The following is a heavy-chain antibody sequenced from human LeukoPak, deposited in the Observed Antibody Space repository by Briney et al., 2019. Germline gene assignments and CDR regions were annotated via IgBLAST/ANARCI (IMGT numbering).Heavy chain of an antibody. V-gene: IGHV1-46*01. CDR2: INPSGGGT. J-gene: IGHJ4*02. Sequence: ASVKVSCKASGYTFTNYYMHWVRQAPGQGLEWMGIINPSGGGTTYAQKFQGRVTMTRDTSTSTVYMELSSLRSEDTAVYYCARAGVVAARLCDYWGQGTLVTVSS. CDR1: GYTFTNYY. D-gene: IGHD2-15*01. CDR3: ARAGVVAARLCDY.